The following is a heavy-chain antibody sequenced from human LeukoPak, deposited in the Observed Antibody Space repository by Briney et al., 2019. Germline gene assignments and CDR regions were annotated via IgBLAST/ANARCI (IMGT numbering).Heavy chain of an antibody. V-gene: IGHV4-59*11. D-gene: IGHD3-3*01. CDR3: ARGSPYDFWSGFASYYYYYMDV. J-gene: IGHJ6*03. CDR1: GGSISSHY. Sequence: PSETLSLTCTVSGGSISSHYWSWIRQPPGKGLEWIGYIYYSGSTNYNPSLKSRVTISADTSKNQFSLRLSSVTAADTAVYYCARGSPYDFWSGFASYYYYYMDVWGKGTTVTVSS. CDR2: IYYSGST.